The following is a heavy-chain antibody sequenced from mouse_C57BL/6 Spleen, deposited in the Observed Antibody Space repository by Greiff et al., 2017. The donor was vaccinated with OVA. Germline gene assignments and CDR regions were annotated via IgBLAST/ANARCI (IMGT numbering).Heavy chain of an antibody. J-gene: IGHJ4*01. CDR2: IYPGDGDT. CDR1: GYAFSSSW. CDR3: ARSDGYPSPYY. Sequence: VQLQQSGPELVKPGASVKISCKASGYAFSSSWMNWVKQRPGKGLEWIGRIYPGDGDTNYNGKFKGKATLTADKSSSTAYMQLSSLTSEDSAVYFCARSDGYPSPYYWGQGTSVTVSS. V-gene: IGHV1-82*01. D-gene: IGHD2-3*01.